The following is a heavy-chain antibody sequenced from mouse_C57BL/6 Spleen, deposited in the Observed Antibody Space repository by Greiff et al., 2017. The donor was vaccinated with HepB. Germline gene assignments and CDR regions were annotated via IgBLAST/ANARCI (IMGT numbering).Heavy chain of an antibody. Sequence: EVMLVESGGGLVKPGGSLKLSCAASGFTFSSYAMSWVRQTPEKRLEWVATISDGGSYTYYPDNVKGRFTISRDNAKNNLYLQMSHLKSEDTAMYYCARDYYGSSNGFYWYFDVWGTGTTVTVSS. V-gene: IGHV5-4*01. J-gene: IGHJ1*03. CDR1: GFTFSSYA. D-gene: IGHD1-1*01. CDR2: ISDGGSYT. CDR3: ARDYYGSSNGFYWYFDV.